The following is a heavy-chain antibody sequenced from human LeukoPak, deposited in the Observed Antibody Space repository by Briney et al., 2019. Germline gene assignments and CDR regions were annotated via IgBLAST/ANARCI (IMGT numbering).Heavy chain of an antibody. J-gene: IGHJ6*03. CDR1: GFTFSSYA. D-gene: IGHD6-19*01. CDR2: ISGSGGST. V-gene: IGHV3-23*01. CDR3: ARSSGWYHRGPDYYYYYMDV. Sequence: GGSLRLSCAASGFTFSSYAMSWVRQAPGKGLEWVSAISGSGGSTYYADSVKGRFTISRDNAKNSLYLQMNSLRAEDTAVYYCARSSGWYHRGPDYYYYYMDVWGKGTTVTVS.